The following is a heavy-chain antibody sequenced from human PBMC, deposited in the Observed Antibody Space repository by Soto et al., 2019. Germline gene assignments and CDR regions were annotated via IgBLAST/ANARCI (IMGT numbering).Heavy chain of an antibody. CDR1: GGSFSGYY. CDR3: ASIYCSSTSCYHNWFDP. CDR2: INHSGST. D-gene: IGHD2-2*01. Sequence: SETLSLTCAVYGGSFSGYYWSWIRQPPGKGLEWIGEINHSGSTDYNPSLKSRVTISVDTSKNQFSLKLSSVTAADTAVYYCASIYCSSTSCYHNWFDPWGQGTLVTVSS. V-gene: IGHV4-34*01. J-gene: IGHJ5*02.